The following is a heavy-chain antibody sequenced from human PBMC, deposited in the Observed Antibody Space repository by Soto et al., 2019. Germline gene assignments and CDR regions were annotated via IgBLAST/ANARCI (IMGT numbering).Heavy chain of an antibody. CDR1: GYTFTGYY. Sequence: ASVKVSCKASGYTFTGYYMHWVRQAPGQGLKWMGWINPNSGGTNYAQKFQGWVTMTRDTSISTAYMELSRLRSDDTDVYYCARVGYCSGGSCYSDAFDIWGPGTMGTVS. J-gene: IGHJ3*02. D-gene: IGHD2-15*01. CDR3: ARVGYCSGGSCYSDAFDI. CDR2: INPNSGGT. V-gene: IGHV1-2*04.